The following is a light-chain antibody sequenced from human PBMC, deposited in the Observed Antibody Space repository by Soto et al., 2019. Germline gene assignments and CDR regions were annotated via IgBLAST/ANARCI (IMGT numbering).Light chain of an antibody. CDR3: QQFASSPGFT. CDR2: GAS. CDR1: QTINNRY. J-gene: IGKJ3*01. Sequence: EIVLTQSPGTLSLSPGERATLSCRASQTINNRYLAWYQQKPGQAPRLLIYGASSRATGIPDRFSGSGSETNFTLTISRLEPEDFAVYYCQQFASSPGFTFGPGTKVDMK. V-gene: IGKV3-20*01.